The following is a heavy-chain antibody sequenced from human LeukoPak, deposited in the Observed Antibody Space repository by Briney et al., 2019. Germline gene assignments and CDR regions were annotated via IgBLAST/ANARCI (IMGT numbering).Heavy chain of an antibody. J-gene: IGHJ4*02. Sequence: ASVKVSCKASGYTFSSYAMNWVRQAPGQGLEWMGWINTNTGNPTYAQGFTGRFVFSLDTSVSTAYLQISSLKAEDTAVYYCARSGSSGWYFYSDYWGQGTLVTVSS. CDR3: ARSGSSGWYFYSDY. D-gene: IGHD6-19*01. V-gene: IGHV7-4-1*02. CDR1: GYTFSSYA. CDR2: INTNTGNP.